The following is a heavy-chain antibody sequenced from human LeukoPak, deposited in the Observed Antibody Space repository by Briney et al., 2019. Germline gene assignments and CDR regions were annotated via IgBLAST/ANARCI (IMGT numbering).Heavy chain of an antibody. CDR1: GGSISSSSYY. CDR3: ARGGVTTGDDAFDI. CDR2: IYYSGST. D-gene: IGHD4-17*01. J-gene: IGHJ3*02. V-gene: IGHV4-39*01. Sequence: PSETLSLTCSVSGGSISSSSYYWGWIRQPPGKGLEWIGGIYYSGSTYYNPSLKSRVTISVDTSKNQFSLKLSSVTAADTAVYYCARGGVTTGDDAFDIWGQGTKVTVSS.